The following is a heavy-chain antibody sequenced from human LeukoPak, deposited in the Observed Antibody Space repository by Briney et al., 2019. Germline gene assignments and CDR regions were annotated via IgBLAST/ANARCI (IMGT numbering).Heavy chain of an antibody. CDR1: GGSISSSNYY. CDR3: ARLLIYCSSTSCHFDY. V-gene: IGHV4-39*01. Sequence: PSETLSLTCTVSGGSISSSNYYWGWIRQPPGKGLEWIGSIYYSGITNYNPSLKSRVTISVDTSNNQFSLKLSSVTAADTAMYYCARLLIYCSSTSCHFDYWGQGTLVTVSS. CDR2: IYYSGIT. J-gene: IGHJ4*02. D-gene: IGHD2-2*01.